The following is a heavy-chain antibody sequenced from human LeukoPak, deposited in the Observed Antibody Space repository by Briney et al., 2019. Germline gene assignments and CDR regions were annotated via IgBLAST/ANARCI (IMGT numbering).Heavy chain of an antibody. CDR2: IYYSGST. J-gene: IGHJ3*02. V-gene: IGHV4-59*01. D-gene: IGHD3-22*01. CDR3: ARTYYYDSSGYIGAFDI. Sequence: RPSETLSLTCTVSGGSISSYYWSWIRQPPGKGLEWIGYIYYSGSTNYNPSLKSRVTISVDTSKNQFSLKLSSVIAADTAVYYCARTYYYDSSGYIGAFDIWGQGTMVTVSS. CDR1: GGSISSYY.